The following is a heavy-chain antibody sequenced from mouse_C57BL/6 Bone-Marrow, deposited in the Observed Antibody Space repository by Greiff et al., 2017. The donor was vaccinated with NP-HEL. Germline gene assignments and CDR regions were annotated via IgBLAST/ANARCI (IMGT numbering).Heavy chain of an antibody. V-gene: IGHV3-6*01. D-gene: IGHD1-1*01. CDR3: ARSTTVDYFDY. CDR2: ISYDGSN. J-gene: IGHJ2*01. Sequence: DVKLQESGPGLVKPSQSLSLTCSVTGYSITSGYYWNWIRQFPGNKLEWMGYISYDGSNNYNPSLKNRISITRDTSKNQFFLKLNSVTTEDTATYYCARSTTVDYFDYWGQGTTLTVSS. CDR1: GYSITSGYY.